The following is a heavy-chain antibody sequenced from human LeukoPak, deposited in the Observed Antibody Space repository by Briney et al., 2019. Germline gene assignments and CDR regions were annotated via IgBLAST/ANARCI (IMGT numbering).Heavy chain of an antibody. Sequence: GRSLRLSCAASGFTFSSYGMHWVRQAPGKGLEWVAVIWYDGSNKYYADSVKGRFTISRDNSKNTLYLQMNSLRAEDTAVYYCARDAGIANAFDIWGQGTMVTVSS. J-gene: IGHJ3*02. CDR1: GFTFSSYG. D-gene: IGHD6-13*01. V-gene: IGHV3-33*01. CDR2: IWYDGSNK. CDR3: ARDAGIANAFDI.